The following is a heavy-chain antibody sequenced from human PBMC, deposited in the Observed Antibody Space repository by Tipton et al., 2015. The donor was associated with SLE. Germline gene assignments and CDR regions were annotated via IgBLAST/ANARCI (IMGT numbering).Heavy chain of an antibody. CDR2: ISYSGST. V-gene: IGHV4-39*07. Sequence: TLSLTCTVSGGSISSSSYYWGWIRQPPGEGLEWIGSISYSGSTYYNPSLKSRVTISVDTSKNQFSLKLRSVTAADTAVYYCARGPGDIVVVVAALDIWGQGTMVTVSS. J-gene: IGHJ3*02. CDR3: ARGPGDIVVVVAALDI. CDR1: GGSISSSSYY. D-gene: IGHD2-15*01.